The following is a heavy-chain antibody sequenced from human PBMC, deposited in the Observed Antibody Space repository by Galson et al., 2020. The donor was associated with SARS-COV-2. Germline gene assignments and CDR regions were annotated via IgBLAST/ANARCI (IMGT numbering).Heavy chain of an antibody. D-gene: IGHD4-17*01. CDR3: ARSYDDVATWFDP. CDR2: LNPHSGNT. J-gene: IGHJ5*02. CDR1: GYTFTSYE. V-gene: IGHV1-8*01. Sequence: ASVTVSCKASGYTFTSYEINWVRPAPGQGLAWMGWLNPHSGNTGHAPQFQGRVPMTRTTSLSTAYMELNSLTSEDTAVYYCARSYDDVATWFDPWGQGTLVTVSS.